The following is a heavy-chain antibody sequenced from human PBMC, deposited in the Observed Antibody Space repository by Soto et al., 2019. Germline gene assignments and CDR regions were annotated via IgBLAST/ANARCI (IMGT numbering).Heavy chain of an antibody. V-gene: IGHV1-69*01. CDR2: IIPIFGTA. D-gene: IGHD1-26*01. J-gene: IGHJ6*02. CDR3: ARTLVGATKKTPSSYYYYGMDV. CDR1: GGTFSSYA. Sequence: QVQLVQSGAEVKKPGSSVKVSCKASGGTFSSYAISWVRQAPGQGLEWMGGIIPIFGTANYAQEFQGRVTITADESTSTAYMELSSLRSEDTAVYYCARTLVGATKKTPSSYYYYGMDVWGQGTTVTVSS.